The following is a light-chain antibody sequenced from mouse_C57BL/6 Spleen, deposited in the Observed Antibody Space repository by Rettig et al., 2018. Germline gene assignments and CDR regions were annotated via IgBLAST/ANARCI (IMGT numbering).Light chain of an antibody. CDR3: ALGYSNQFI. J-gene: IGLJ3*01. V-gene: IGLV1*01. CDR1: TGAVTTSNY. CDR2: GTN. Sequence: DVVTQESALTTSPGETVTLTCRSSTGAVTTSNYANWVQEKPDHLFTGLIGGTNNRAPGVPARFSGYLIGDKAALTITGAQTEDEAIYFCALGYSNQFIF.